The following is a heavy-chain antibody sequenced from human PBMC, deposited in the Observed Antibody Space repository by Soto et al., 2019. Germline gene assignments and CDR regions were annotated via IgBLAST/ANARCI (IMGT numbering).Heavy chain of an antibody. Sequence: SETLSLTCTVSGGSISSSSYYWGWIRQPPGKGLEWIGSIYYSGSTYYNPSLKSRVTISVDTSKNQFSLKLSSVTAADTAVYYCASSPPPYDSSGPNFDYWGQGTLVTVSS. V-gene: IGHV4-39*01. J-gene: IGHJ4*02. CDR2: IYYSGST. D-gene: IGHD3-22*01. CDR1: GGSISSSSYY. CDR3: ASSPPPYDSSGPNFDY.